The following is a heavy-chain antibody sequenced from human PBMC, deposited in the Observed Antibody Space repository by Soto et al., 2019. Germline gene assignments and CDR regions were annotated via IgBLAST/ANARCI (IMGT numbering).Heavy chain of an antibody. CDR1: GVSISSGGYY. J-gene: IGHJ6*02. Sequence: SETLSLTCTVSGVSISSGGYYWTWIRQHPQKGLEWIGYIYYSGSTYYNPSLKSRVTISVDTSNNQFSLQLNSVTPEDTAVYYCARDPGYFYGMDVWGQATTVTVSS. CDR2: IYYSGST. CDR3: ARDPGYFYGMDV. V-gene: IGHV4-31*03.